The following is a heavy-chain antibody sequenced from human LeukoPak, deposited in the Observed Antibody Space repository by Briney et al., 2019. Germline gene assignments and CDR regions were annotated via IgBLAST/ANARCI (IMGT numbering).Heavy chain of an antibody. CDR3: ARGSAWYVAY. Sequence: ASVKVSCKASGYTFTDFAMHWVRQAAGQRLEWMGWINTGTDDSRYSQKFQGRVTITRDTSARIVYMELSSLIFEDTAVYYCARGSAWYVAYWGQGTLVTVSS. CDR2: INTGTDDS. D-gene: IGHD6-19*01. J-gene: IGHJ4*02. CDR1: GYTFTDFA. V-gene: IGHV1-3*04.